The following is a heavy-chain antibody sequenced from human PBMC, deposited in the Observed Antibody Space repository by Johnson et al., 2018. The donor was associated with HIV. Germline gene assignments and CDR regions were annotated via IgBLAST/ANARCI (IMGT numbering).Heavy chain of an antibody. V-gene: IGHV3-11*04. CDR3: ARDRGYWDAFDI. CDR1: GFTFSDYY. Sequence: QVQLVESGGGLVKPGGSLRLSCVASGFTFSDYYMSWIRQAPGKGLEWLSYIGSGGTIYYADSVKGRFSISRDNAKNSLYLQMNSLRAEDTAVYYCARDRGYWDAFDIWGQGTMVTVSS. CDR2: IGSGGTI. J-gene: IGHJ3*02. D-gene: IGHD3-22*01.